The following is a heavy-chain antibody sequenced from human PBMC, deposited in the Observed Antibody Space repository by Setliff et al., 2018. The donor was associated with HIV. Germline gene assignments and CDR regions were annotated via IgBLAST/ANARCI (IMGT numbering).Heavy chain of an antibody. V-gene: IGHV4-59*12. CDR2: IYYSGNT. D-gene: IGHD3-16*02. Sequence: PSETLSLTCTVSSGSINSYYWSWVRQAPGKGLEWIGYIYYSGNTKYNPSLKSRIYISVDTSKNQFSLKLKSVTAADTAVYYCARGFAFGGVIVIPYYFDYWGQGTLVTVS. J-gene: IGHJ4*02. CDR1: SGSINSYY. CDR3: ARGFAFGGVIVIPYYFDY.